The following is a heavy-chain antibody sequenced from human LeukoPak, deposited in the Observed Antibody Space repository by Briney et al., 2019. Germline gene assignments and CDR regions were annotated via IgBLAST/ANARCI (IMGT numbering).Heavy chain of an antibody. D-gene: IGHD3-22*01. CDR2: INHSGST. CDR3: ARRMKRITMIVVVIPRLVFDY. V-gene: IGHV4-34*01. J-gene: IGHJ4*02. Sequence: PSETLSLTCAVYGGSFSGYYWSWIRQPPGKGLEWIGEINHSGSTNYNPSLKSRVTISVDTSKNQFSLKLSSVPAADTAVYYCARRMKRITMIVVVIPRLVFDYWGQGTLVTVSS. CDR1: GGSFSGYY.